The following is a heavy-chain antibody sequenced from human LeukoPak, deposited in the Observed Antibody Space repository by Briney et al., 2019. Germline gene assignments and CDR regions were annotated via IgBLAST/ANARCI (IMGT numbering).Heavy chain of an antibody. CDR1: GFTFNDYA. CDR2: ISYDGSNK. J-gene: IGHJ5*02. Sequence: GGSLRLSCAASGFTFNDYAMHWVRQAPGKGLEWVSDISYDGSNKYHADSVKGRFTISRGNSKNTLYLQMNSLRAEDTAVYYCAKDYYGSGATPEAWGQGTLVTVSS. CDR3: AKDYYGSGATPEA. V-gene: IGHV3-30*18. D-gene: IGHD3-10*01.